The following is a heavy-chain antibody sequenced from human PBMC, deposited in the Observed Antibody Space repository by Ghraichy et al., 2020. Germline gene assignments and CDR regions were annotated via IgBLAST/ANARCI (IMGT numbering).Heavy chain of an antibody. Sequence: SETLSLTCTVSGGSISSGGYYWSWIRQHPGKGLEWIGYIYYSGSTYYNPSLKSRVTISVDTSKNQFSLKLSSVTAADTAVYYCARGRHYYDSSGYYDFDYWGQGTLVTVSS. CDR3: ARGRHYYDSSGYYDFDY. V-gene: IGHV4-31*03. D-gene: IGHD3-22*01. CDR1: GGSISSGGYY. J-gene: IGHJ4*02. CDR2: IYYSGST.